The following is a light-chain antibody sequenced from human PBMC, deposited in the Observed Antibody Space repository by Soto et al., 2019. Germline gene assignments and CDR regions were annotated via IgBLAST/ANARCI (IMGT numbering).Light chain of an antibody. CDR2: DAS. Sequence: EIVLTQSPATLSLSPGERATLSCRASQSVSSYLALYQQKPGQAPRLLIYDASNRATGIPARFSGSGSGTDFTLTISSLEPEDFAVYYGQQRSNWLITFGRGTRLEIK. V-gene: IGKV3-11*01. J-gene: IGKJ5*01. CDR1: QSVSSY. CDR3: QQRSNWLIT.